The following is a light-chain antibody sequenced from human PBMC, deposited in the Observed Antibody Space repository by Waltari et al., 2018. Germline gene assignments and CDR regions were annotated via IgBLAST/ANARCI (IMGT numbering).Light chain of an antibody. Sequence: DIQMTQSPSSLSASVGDRVTITCRASQSISHYLNWYQQKPGKAPKILIYAASNLQSGVPSRFSGSGSGTDFTLTISSLQTEDFGTYYCQQSYSLYTFGQGTKLEIK. CDR1: QSISHY. CDR3: QQSYSLYT. CDR2: AAS. V-gene: IGKV1-39*01. J-gene: IGKJ2*01.